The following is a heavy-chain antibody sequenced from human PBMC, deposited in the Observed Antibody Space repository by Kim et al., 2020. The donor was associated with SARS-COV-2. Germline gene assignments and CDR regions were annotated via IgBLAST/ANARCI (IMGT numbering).Heavy chain of an antibody. CDR3: ARDILAPGSTYYFDY. D-gene: IGHD6-13*01. CDR2: IYYSGVI. Sequence: SETLSLTYTVSGDSVSSHYWSWIRQPPGKGLEWIGYIYYSGVINYNPSLKSRVTMSVDTSKNHLSLKLSSVTAADTAVYYCARDILAPGSTYYFDYWGPGTLVTVSS. CDR1: GDSVSSHY. J-gene: IGHJ4*02. V-gene: IGHV4-59*02.